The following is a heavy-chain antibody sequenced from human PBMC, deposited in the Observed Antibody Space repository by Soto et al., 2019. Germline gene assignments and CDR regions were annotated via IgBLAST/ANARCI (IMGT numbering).Heavy chain of an antibody. CDR2: IYYDGGSK. CDR1: GFTFSGDG. V-gene: IGHV3-33*01. CDR3: VGERSGNYGWFDP. J-gene: IGHJ5*02. Sequence: PGGSLRLSCAASGFTFSGDGMHWVRQAPGKGLEWVAVIYYDGGSKYYGDSVKGRFTISRDNSKNTLYLQMNSLRAEDTAVYYCVGERSGNYGWFDPWGQGTPVTVSS. D-gene: IGHD4-17*01.